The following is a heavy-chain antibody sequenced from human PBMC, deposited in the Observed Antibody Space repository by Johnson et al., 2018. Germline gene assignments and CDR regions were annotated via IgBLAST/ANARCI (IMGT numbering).Heavy chain of an antibody. Sequence: VQLVQSGGAVVQXGGSLRLSCAASGFTFDDHAMHWVRQAPGKGLEWVSLISWDGGSTYYADSVKGRFTISRDNRKNSLYLQMNSLRTEDTALYYCAKDISRVGIAAAGTVGFQHWGQGTLVTVSS. CDR1: GFTFDDHA. CDR3: AKDISRVGIAAAGTVGFQH. V-gene: IGHV3-43*01. D-gene: IGHD6-13*01. J-gene: IGHJ1*01. CDR2: ISWDGGST.